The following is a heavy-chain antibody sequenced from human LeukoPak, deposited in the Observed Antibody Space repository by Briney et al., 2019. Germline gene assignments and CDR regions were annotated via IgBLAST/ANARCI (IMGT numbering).Heavy chain of an antibody. Sequence: GGSLRLSCAASGFTFSSYAMSWVRQAPGKGLEWVAVISYDGSNKYYADSVKGRFTISRDNSKNTLYLQMNSLRGEDTAVYYCARIPRTWLRFPYFDYWGQGTLVTVSS. CDR2: ISYDGSNK. J-gene: IGHJ4*02. CDR3: ARIPRTWLRFPYFDY. V-gene: IGHV3-30-3*01. CDR1: GFTFSSYA. D-gene: IGHD5-12*01.